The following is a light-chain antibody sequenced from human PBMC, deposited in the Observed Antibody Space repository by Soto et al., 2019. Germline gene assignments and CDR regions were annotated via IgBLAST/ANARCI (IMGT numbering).Light chain of an antibody. J-gene: IGKJ3*01. V-gene: IGKV1-33*01. Sequence: DIQMTQSPSSLSASVGDRVTITCQASQDISTYLNWYQQKPGKAPKLLIYDASNLETGVPSRFSGSKSGTDFTFSISSLQPEDIATYYCQQYDDLPHGTFGPGTKVDIK. CDR2: DAS. CDR1: QDISTY. CDR3: QQYDDLPHGT.